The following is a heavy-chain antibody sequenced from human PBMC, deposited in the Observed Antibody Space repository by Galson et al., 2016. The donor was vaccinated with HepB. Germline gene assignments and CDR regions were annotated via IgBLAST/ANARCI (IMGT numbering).Heavy chain of an antibody. J-gene: IGHJ4*02. CDR3: ARDDYSGGRGSPDY. CDR1: GFTFSTYG. Sequence: SLRLSCAASGFTFSTYGMHWVRQAPGKGLEWVAVISYDGSNKKYADSVKGRFTISRDNSNNTLYLQMNSLTTEDTAVYYCARDDYSGGRGSPDYWGQGTLVTVSS. D-gene: IGHD4/OR15-4a*01. CDR2: ISYDGSNK. V-gene: IGHV3-30*03.